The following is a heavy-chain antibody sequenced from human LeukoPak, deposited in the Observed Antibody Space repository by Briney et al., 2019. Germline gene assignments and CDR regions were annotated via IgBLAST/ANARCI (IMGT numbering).Heavy chain of an antibody. CDR1: GGSFSGYY. CDR2: INHSGST. V-gene: IGHV4-34*01. J-gene: IGHJ6*02. D-gene: IGHD3-22*01. CDR3: ARGPGDYYDSSGYPPYYYYGMDV. Sequence: SETLSLTCAVYGGSFSGYYWSWIRQPPGKGLEWIGEINHSGSTNYKPSLKSRVTISVDTSKNQFSLKMSSVTATDTAVYYCARGPGDYYDSSGYPPYYYYGMDVWGQGTTVTVSS.